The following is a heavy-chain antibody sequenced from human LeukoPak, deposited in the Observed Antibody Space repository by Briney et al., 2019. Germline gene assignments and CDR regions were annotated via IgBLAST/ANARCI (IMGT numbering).Heavy chain of an antibody. CDR3: ARDDGSASGDY. CDR1: GFTFSSYG. Sequence: PGRSLRLSCAASGFTFSSYGMHWVRQAPGKGLEWVAVIWYDGSRKCYADSVKGRFTISRDNSKNTLWLQMNSLRAEDTAVYYCARDDGSASGDYWGQGTLVTVSS. D-gene: IGHD6-25*01. CDR2: IWYDGSRK. J-gene: IGHJ4*02. V-gene: IGHV3-33*01.